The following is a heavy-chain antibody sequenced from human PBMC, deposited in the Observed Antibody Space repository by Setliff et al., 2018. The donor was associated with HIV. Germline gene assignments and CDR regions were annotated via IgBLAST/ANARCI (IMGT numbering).Heavy chain of an antibody. CDR3: TTDLGSGRFSWNNN. V-gene: IGHV3-15*01. CDR1: GFTFSDAW. CDR2: IKSKTDGGTT. D-gene: IGHD1-26*01. Sequence: PGGSLRLSCAGSGFTFSDAWITWVRQAPGKGLEWLGRIKSKTDGGTTDYAAPVKGRFAISRDDSKTTLYLQMNSLKTEDTAIYYCTTDLGSGRFSWNNNWGQGTLVTVSS. J-gene: IGHJ4*02.